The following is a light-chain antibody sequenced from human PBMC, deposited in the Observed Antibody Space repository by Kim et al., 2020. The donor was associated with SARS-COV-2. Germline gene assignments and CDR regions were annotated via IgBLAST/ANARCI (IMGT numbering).Light chain of an antibody. CDR3: AAWDDSLSGRGVV. CDR1: SSTIGSNY. V-gene: IGLV1-47*01. CDR2: RNN. J-gene: IGLJ2*01. Sequence: VTISSSGSSSTIGSNYVYWYQQRPGTAPKLLIYRNNQRPSGVPDRFSGSKSGTSASLAISGLRSEDEADYYCAAWDDSLSGRGVVFGGGTQLTVL.